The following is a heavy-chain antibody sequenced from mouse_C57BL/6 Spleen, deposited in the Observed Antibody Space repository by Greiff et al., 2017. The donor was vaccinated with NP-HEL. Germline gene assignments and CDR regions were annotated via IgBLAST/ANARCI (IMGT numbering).Heavy chain of an antibody. CDR3: ARVGIYYGTSWFAY. CDR1: GYTFTSYW. V-gene: IGHV1-69*01. J-gene: IGHJ3*01. Sequence: VQLQQSGAELVMPGASVKLSCKASGYTFTSYWMHWVKQRPGQGLEWIGEIDPSDSYTNYNQKFKGKSTLTVDKSSSTAYMQLSSLTSEDSAVYYCARVGIYYGTSWFAYWGQGTLVTVSA. D-gene: IGHD2-1*01. CDR2: IDPSDSYT.